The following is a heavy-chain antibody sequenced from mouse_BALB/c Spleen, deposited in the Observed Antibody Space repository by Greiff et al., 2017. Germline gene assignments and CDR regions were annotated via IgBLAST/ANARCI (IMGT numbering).Heavy chain of an antibody. Sequence: VQLVESGAELMKPGASVKISCKATGYTFSSYWIEWVKQRPGHGLEWIGEILPGSGSTNYNEKFKGKATFTADTSSNTAYMQLSSLTSEDSAVYYCARAGYYYGSRLFDYWGQGTTLTVSS. CDR3: ARAGYYYGSRLFDY. CDR2: ILPGSGST. D-gene: IGHD1-1*01. V-gene: IGHV1-9*01. J-gene: IGHJ2*01. CDR1: GYTFSSYW.